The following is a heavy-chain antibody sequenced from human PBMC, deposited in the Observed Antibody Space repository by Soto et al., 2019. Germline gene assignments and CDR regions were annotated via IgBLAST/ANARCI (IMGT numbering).Heavy chain of an antibody. D-gene: IGHD3-10*01. CDR3: ARTSLWFGEYRFDP. CDR2: IDWDDDK. Sequence: SGPTLVNPTQTLTLTCTFSGFSLSTSGMCVSWIRQPPGKALEWLARIDWDDDKYYSTSLKTRLTISKDTSKNQVVLTMTNMDPVDTATYYCARTSLWFGEYRFDPWGQGTLVTVSS. CDR1: GFSLSTSGMC. V-gene: IGHV2-70*11. J-gene: IGHJ5*02.